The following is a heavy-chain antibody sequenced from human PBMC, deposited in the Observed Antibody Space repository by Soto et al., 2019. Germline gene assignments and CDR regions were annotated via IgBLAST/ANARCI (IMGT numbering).Heavy chain of an antibody. V-gene: IGHV4-59*08. D-gene: IGHD3-22*01. CDR1: GGSISSYY. J-gene: IGHJ6*02. CDR2: IYYSGST. CDR3: ATTTIALPHGCYYGMDV. Sequence: QVQLQESGPGLVKPSETLSLTCTVSGGSISSYYWSWIRQPPGKGLEWIGYIYYSGSTNYNPSLKSRVTISVDTSKNQFSLKLSSVTAADTAVYYCATTTIALPHGCYYGMDVWGQGTTVTVSS.